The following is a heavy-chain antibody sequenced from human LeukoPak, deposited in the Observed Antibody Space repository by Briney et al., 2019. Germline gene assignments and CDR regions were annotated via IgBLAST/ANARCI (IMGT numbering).Heavy chain of an antibody. J-gene: IGHJ4*02. Sequence: PGGSLRLSCAASGFTVSSSYMTWVRQAPGKGLEWISLIYRDGSTHYADSVKGRFTLSSDNSKNTLDLQMNSLRAEDTAVYYCARVMTTVTTLFPNYYFDYWGQGTLVTVSS. CDR3: ARVMTTVTTLFPNYYFDY. D-gene: IGHD4-17*01. V-gene: IGHV3-66*01. CDR1: GFTVSSSY. CDR2: IYRDGST.